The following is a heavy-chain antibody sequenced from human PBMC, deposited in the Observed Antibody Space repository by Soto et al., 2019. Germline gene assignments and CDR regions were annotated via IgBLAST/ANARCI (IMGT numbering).Heavy chain of an antibody. J-gene: IGHJ5*02. D-gene: IGHD3-10*01. V-gene: IGHV3-23*01. CDR1: GFTFGTHD. CDR2: IDGSGGIT. Sequence: QLLQSGGGLVQPGGSLTLSCAASGFTFGTHDMSWVRQAPGEGLEWVSTIDGSGGITYYADSVKGRFTISRDNSRNTVYPQMNSLRGDDTALYYCVKNSGWFNTWGQGALVTVSA. CDR3: VKNSGWFNT.